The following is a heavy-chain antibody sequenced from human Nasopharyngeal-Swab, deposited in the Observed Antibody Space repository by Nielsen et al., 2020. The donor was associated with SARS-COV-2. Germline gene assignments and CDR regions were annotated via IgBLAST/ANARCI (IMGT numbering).Heavy chain of an antibody. V-gene: IGHV3-7*01. D-gene: IGHD3-9*01. J-gene: IGHJ4*02. Sequence: WIRQPPGKGLEWVANIKQDGSEKYYVDSVKGRFTISRDNAKNSLYLQMNSLRAEDTAVYYCAKAGQGNFAPYYFDYWGQGTLVTVSS. CDR2: IKQDGSEK. CDR3: AKAGQGNFAPYYFDY.